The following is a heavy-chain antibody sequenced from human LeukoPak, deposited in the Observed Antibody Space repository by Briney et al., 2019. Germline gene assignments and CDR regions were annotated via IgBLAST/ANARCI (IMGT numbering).Heavy chain of an antibody. J-gene: IGHJ4*02. CDR2: INPNSGGT. CDR1: GYTFTGYY. D-gene: IGHD5/OR15-5a*01. Sequence: ASVKVSCKASGYTFTGYYMHWVRHAPGQGLEWMGWINPNSGGTNYAQKFQGRVTMTRDTSISTAYMELSRLRSDDTAVYYCARDQVSTIGIFDYWGQGTLVPVSS. CDR3: ARDQVSTIGIFDY. V-gene: IGHV1-2*02.